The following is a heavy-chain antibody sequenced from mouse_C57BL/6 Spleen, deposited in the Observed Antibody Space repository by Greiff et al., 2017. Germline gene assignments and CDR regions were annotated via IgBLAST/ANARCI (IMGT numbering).Heavy chain of an antibody. CDR2: IYWDDDK. CDR1: GFSLSTSGMG. CDR3: ARRERGYYSNYAYYFDY. V-gene: IGHV8-12*01. D-gene: IGHD2-5*01. J-gene: IGHJ2*01. Sequence: VKLQESGPGILQSSQTLSLTCSFSGFSLSTSGMGVSWIRQPSGKGLEWLAHIYWDDDKRYNPSLKSRLTISKDTSRNQVFLKITSVDTADTATYYCARRERGYYSNYAYYFDYWGQGTTLTVSS.